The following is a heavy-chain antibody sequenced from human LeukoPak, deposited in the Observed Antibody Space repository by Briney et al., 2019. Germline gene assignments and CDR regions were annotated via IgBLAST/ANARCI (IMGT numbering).Heavy chain of an antibody. CDR1: GGSFSGYY. V-gene: IGHV4-34*01. CDR2: INHSGST. J-gene: IGHJ1*01. Sequence: PSETLSLTCAVYGGSFSGYYWSWIRQPPGKGLEWIGEINHSGSTNYNPSLKSRVTISVDTSKNQFSLKLSSVTAADTAVYYCARRRDGYGGMTARYFQHWGQGTLVTVSS. CDR3: ARRRDGYGGMTARYFQH. D-gene: IGHD4-23*01.